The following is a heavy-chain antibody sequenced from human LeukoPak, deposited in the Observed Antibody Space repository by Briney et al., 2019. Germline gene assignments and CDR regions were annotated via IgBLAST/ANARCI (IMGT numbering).Heavy chain of an antibody. CDR2: ISYDGSNK. Sequence: GRCLTLSWAPSASTFSSYGILWVRQPPGKWMGWVAVISYDGSNKYYADSVKGRFTISRDNSKNTLYLQMNSLRAEDTAVYYCAKAPGLTNRNYFDYWGEGTLVTDSS. CDR1: ASTFSSYG. CDR3: AKAPGLTNRNYFDY. V-gene: IGHV3-30*18. J-gene: IGHJ4*02. D-gene: IGHD3-3*01.